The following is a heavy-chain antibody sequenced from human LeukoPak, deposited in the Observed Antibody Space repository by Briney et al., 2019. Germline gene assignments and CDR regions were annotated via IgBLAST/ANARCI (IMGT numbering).Heavy chain of an antibody. J-gene: IGHJ6*02. Sequence: ASVKVSCKASGYTFTSYGISWVRQAPGQGLEWMGWISAYNGNTNYAQKLQGRVTMTTDTSTSTAYMELRSLRSEDTAVYYCARDFDYDFWSGYSVGMSPLNYGMDVWGQGTTVTVSS. D-gene: IGHD3-3*01. CDR3: ARDFDYDFWSGYSVGMSPLNYGMDV. CDR1: GYTFTSYG. V-gene: IGHV1-18*01. CDR2: ISAYNGNT.